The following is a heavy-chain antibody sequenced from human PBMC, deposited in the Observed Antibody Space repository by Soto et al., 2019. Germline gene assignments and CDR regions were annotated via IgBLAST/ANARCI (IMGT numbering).Heavy chain of an antibody. CDR3: ARELRAVLRYFDLSLEFDY. J-gene: IGHJ4*02. D-gene: IGHD3-9*01. CDR2: ISYDGSNK. Sequence: QVQLVESGGGVVQPGRSLRLSCAASGFTFSSYAMHWVRQAPGKGLEWVAVISYDGSNKYYADSVKGRFTISRDNSKNTLYLQMNSLRAEDTAVYYCARELRAVLRYFDLSLEFDYWGQGTLVTVSS. CDR1: GFTFSSYA. V-gene: IGHV3-30-3*01.